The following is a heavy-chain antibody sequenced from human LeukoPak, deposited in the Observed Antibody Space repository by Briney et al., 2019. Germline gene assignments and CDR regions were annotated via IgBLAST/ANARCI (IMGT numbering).Heavy chain of an antibody. V-gene: IGHV4-59*01. D-gene: IGHD1-26*01. CDR3: ARDQSSGSYYHDAFDI. CDR2: IYYSGST. J-gene: IGHJ3*02. CDR1: GGSISIYY. Sequence: SQTLSLTCTVSGGSISIYYWSWIRQPPGKGLEWIGYIYYSGSTNYNPSLKSRVTISVDTSKNQFSLKLSSVTAADTAVYYCARDQSSGSYYHDAFDIWGQGTMVTVSS.